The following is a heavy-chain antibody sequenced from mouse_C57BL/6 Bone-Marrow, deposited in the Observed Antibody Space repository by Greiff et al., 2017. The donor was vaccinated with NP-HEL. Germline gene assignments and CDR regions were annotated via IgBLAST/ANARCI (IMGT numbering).Heavy chain of an antibody. V-gene: IGHV5-12*01. CDR3: ARLDAMDY. J-gene: IGHJ4*01. CDR1: GFTFSDYY. CDR2: ISDGGGST. Sequence: EVKLQESGGGLVQPGGSLKLSCAASGFTFSDYYMYWVRQTPERRLEWVAYISDGGGSTYYPDNVKGRFTISRDNAKNTLYLQMSRLKSEDTAMYYCARLDAMDYWGQGTSVTVAS.